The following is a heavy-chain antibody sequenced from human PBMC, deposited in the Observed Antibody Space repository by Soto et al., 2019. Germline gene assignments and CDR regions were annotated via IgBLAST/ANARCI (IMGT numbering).Heavy chain of an antibody. V-gene: IGHV5-51*01. CDR3: ARGGVSTRTFDY. CDR2: IYPSDSDT. J-gene: IGHJ4*02. Sequence: PGESLKISCKGSGYNFAGYWIAWVRQMPGKGLELMGIIYPSDSDTRYRPSFQGQVTISADKAISSAYLQWSSLRASDTAMYYCARGGVSTRTFDYWGQGTPVTVSS. D-gene: IGHD3-3*01. CDR1: GYNFAGYW.